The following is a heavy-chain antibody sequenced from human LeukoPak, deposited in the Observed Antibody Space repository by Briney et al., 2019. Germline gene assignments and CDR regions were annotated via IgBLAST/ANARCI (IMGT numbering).Heavy chain of an antibody. CDR3: ARDTYCGGDCYSGVHFDY. CDR1: GYTFTGYY. V-gene: IGHV1-2*02. J-gene: IGHJ4*02. Sequence: ASVKVSCKASGYTFTGYYMHWVRQAPGQGLEWMGWINPNSGGTNYAQKFQGRVTMTRDTSISTAYMELSRLRPDDTAVYYCARDTYCGGDCYSGVHFDYWGQGTLVTVSS. D-gene: IGHD2-21*02. CDR2: INPNSGGT.